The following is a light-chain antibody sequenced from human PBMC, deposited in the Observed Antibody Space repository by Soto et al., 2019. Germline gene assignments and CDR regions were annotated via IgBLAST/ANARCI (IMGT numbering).Light chain of an antibody. Sequence: QSALTQPASVSGSPGQSITITCTGTNSDVWSYNLVSWYQQHPGKAPKVIIYEVSERPSGVSDRFSGSKSGNTASLMISGLQAEDEADYYCCSYAGSSTQSYVFGSGTKVTVL. CDR2: EVS. J-gene: IGLJ1*01. CDR1: NSDVWSYNL. V-gene: IGLV2-23*02. CDR3: CSYAGSSTQSYV.